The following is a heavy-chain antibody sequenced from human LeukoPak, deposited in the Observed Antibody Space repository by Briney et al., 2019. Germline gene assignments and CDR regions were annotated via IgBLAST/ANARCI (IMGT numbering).Heavy chain of an antibody. Sequence: ASVKVSCKASGYTFTGYYMHWVRQAPGQGLEWMGWINPSSGDTNYAQKFQGRVTMTRDTSISTAHMELSRLTSDDTAVFYCARGRLGSGSQYDAFDIWGQGTMVTVSS. CDR3: ARGRLGSGSQYDAFDI. CDR2: INPSSGDT. D-gene: IGHD3-10*01. CDR1: GYTFTGYY. V-gene: IGHV1-2*02. J-gene: IGHJ3*02.